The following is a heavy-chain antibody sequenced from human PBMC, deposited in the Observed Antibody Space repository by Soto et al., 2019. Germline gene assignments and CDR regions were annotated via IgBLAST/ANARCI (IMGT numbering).Heavy chain of an antibody. CDR2: IPYDGSDE. Sequence: GGSLRLSCAASGFSFSSYAMHWVRQAPGQGLEWVGVIPYDGSDEYYADSVKGRFTISRDNSKNTVYLQMNSLRAEDTAVYYSAKDVLQQPPPYYYGLDVWGQGTTVTVSS. CDR1: GFSFSSYA. D-gene: IGHD6-13*01. V-gene: IGHV3-30*18. CDR3: AKDVLQQPPPYYYGLDV. J-gene: IGHJ6*02.